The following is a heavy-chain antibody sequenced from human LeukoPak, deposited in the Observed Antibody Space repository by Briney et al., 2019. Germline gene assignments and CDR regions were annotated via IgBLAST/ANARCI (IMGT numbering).Heavy chain of an antibody. CDR1: GYTFTSYY. D-gene: IGHD6-13*01. Sequence: ASVKVSCKASGYTFTSYYMHWVRQAPGQGLEWMGWINPNSGGTNYAQKFQGRVTMTRDTSISTAYMELSRLRSEDTAVYYCAREGVAGTGLDYWGQGTLVTVSS. CDR3: AREGVAGTGLDY. CDR2: INPNSGGT. V-gene: IGHV1-2*02. J-gene: IGHJ4*02.